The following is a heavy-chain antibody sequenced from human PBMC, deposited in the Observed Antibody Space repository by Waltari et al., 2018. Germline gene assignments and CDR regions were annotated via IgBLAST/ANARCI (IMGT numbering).Heavy chain of an antibody. Sequence: QVQLQESGPGLVKPSETLSLTCTVSGGSISSHYWSWIRQPPGKGLEWIGYIYYSGSTNYNPSLKSRVTISVDTSKNQFYLKLSSVTAADTAVYYCARDGDGDQPGDAFDIWGQGTMVTVSS. CDR2: IYYSGST. J-gene: IGHJ3*02. CDR1: GGSISSHY. V-gene: IGHV4-59*11. D-gene: IGHD4-17*01. CDR3: ARDGDGDQPGDAFDI.